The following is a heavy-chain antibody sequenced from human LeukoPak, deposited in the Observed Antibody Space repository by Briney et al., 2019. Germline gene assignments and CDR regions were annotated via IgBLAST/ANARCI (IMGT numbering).Heavy chain of an antibody. V-gene: IGHV3-21*01. CDR2: ISSSSSYI. J-gene: IGHJ5*02. CDR3: TRDKTDRGRFDP. CDR1: GFTFSSYS. D-gene: IGHD3-22*01. Sequence: GGSLRLSCAASGFTFSSYSMNWVRQAPGKGLEWVSSISSSSSYIYYADSVEGRFTISRDNAKNSLYLQMNSLRAEDTAVYYCTRDKTDRGRFDPWGQGTLVTVSS.